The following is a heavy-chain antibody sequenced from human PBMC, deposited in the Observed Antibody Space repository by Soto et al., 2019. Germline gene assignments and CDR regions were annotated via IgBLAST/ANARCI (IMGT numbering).Heavy chain of an antibody. CDR3: ARWDTTIDY. V-gene: IGHV4-59*08. J-gene: IGHJ4*02. CDR2: IYYSGST. D-gene: IGHD5-18*01. CDR1: GGSINSYY. Sequence: PSETLSLTCTVSGGSINSYYWSWIRQPPGKGLEWIGYIYYSGSTNYNPSLKSRVTISVDTSKNQFSLKLSSVTAADTAVYYCARWDTTIDYWGQGTLVTVSS.